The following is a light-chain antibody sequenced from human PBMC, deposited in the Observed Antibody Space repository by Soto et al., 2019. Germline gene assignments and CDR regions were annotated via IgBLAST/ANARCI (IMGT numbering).Light chain of an antibody. CDR3: QQTYSTLT. CDR2: AAS. V-gene: IGKV1-39*01. Sequence: DIQMTHSPSSLSASVGDRVTITCRASQSISSYLNWYQQKPGKAPKLLIYAASSLQSGVPSRFSGSGSGTDFTLTINSLQPEDFATYYCQQTYSTLTFGGGTKVEIK. J-gene: IGKJ4*01. CDR1: QSISSY.